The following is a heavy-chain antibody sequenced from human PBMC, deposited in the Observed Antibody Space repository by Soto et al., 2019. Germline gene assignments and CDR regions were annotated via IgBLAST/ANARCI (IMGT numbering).Heavy chain of an antibody. V-gene: IGHV3-33*01. J-gene: IGHJ4*02. Sequence: SGGGVVQPGRSLRLSCVASGFKFTDYGLNWVRQTPGKGLEWVAISWFDGSIAYYAESVKGRFTISRDDSRNTVYLHMNSLRGEDTAMYYCARDGARIDSSRKFDYWGQGTQVTVSS. CDR1: GFKFTDYG. D-gene: IGHD3-22*01. CDR3: ARDGARIDSSRKFDY. CDR2: SWFDGSIA.